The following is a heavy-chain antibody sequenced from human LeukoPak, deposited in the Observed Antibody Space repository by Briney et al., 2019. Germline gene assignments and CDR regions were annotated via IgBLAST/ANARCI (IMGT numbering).Heavy chain of an antibody. CDR2: INTDGSST. J-gene: IGHJ6*03. CDR1: GFTFSSYW. Sequence: GGSLRLSCAASGFTFSSYWMHWVRQAPGKGLVWVSRINTDGSSTNYADSVKGRFTISRDNAKNTLYLQMNSLRAEDTAVYYCARGHIVVGYYYYMDVWGKGTTVTVSS. V-gene: IGHV3-74*01. D-gene: IGHD2-15*01. CDR3: ARGHIVVGYYYYMDV.